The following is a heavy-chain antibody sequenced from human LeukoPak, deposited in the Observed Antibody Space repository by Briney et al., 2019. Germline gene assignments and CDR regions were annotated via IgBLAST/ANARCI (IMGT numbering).Heavy chain of an antibody. CDR3: ARGPRGSYHDY. D-gene: IGHD1-26*01. CDR1: GGSISSGGYS. CDR2: IYHSGST. V-gene: IGHV4-30-2*01. J-gene: IGHJ4*02. Sequence: SQTLSLTCAVSGGSISSGGYSWSWIRQPPGTGLEWIGYIYHSGSTYYNPSLKSRVTISVDRSKNQFSLKLSSVTAADTAVYYCARGPRGSYHDYWGQGTLVTVSS.